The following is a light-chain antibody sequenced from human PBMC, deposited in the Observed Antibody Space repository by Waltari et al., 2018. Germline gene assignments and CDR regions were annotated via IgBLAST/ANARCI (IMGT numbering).Light chain of an antibody. Sequence: QSALTQPASVSGSPGQSITISRPGTSSDVGGYHHVSWYQQHPGKAPKLMIYDVSKRPSGVSNRFSGSKSGNTASLTISGLQAEDEADYYCSSYTSSSTWVFGGGTKLTVL. CDR1: SSDVGGYHH. J-gene: IGLJ3*02. CDR3: SSYTSSSTWV. V-gene: IGLV2-14*01. CDR2: DVS.